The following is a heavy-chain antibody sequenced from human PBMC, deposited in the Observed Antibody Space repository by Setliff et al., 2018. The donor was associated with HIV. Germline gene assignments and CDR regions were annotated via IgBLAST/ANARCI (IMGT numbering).Heavy chain of an antibody. CDR1: GYTFTTYA. D-gene: IGHD5-12*01. V-gene: IGHV1-3*03. Sequence: ASVKVSCKASGYTFTTYAMHWVRQAPGQRLEWVGWINVGNGNTKYSQESEGRVTITRDTSANTVYLEVTSLRSEDMAVYYCVRGSKKWLKFDFFDYWGQGTLVTVSS. CDR2: INVGNGNT. CDR3: VRGSKKWLKFDFFDY. J-gene: IGHJ4*02.